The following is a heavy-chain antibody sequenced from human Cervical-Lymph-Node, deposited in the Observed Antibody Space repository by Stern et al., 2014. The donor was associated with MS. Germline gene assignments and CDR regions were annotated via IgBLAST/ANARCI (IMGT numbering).Heavy chain of an antibody. J-gene: IGHJ1*01. CDR2: ISGSGATT. CDR3: AKQGCTHARCYNNW. V-gene: IGHV3-23*04. Sequence: EVQLVESGGGLVKPGASLRLSCAASGFIFSDYAMSWIRQAPGKVLEWISPISGSGATTDYGDTVKGRFSISRDNSKNTLFLHMRSLRADDSAVYYCAKQGCTHARCYNNWWGQGTLVTVSS. D-gene: IGHD2-2*02. CDR1: GFIFSDYA.